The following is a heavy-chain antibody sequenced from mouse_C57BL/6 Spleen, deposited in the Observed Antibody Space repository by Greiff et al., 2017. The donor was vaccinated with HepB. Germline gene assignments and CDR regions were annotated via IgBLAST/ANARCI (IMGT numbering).Heavy chain of an antibody. Sequence: EVKVVESGGGLVQPGGSLSLSCAASGFTFTDYYMSWVRQPPGKALEWLGFIRNKANGYTTEYSASVKGRFTISRDNSQSILYLQMNALRAEDSATYYCARSPNYYGSSYGYFDVWGTGTTVTVSS. V-gene: IGHV7-3*01. J-gene: IGHJ1*03. CDR3: ARSPNYYGSSYGYFDV. CDR2: IRNKANGYTT. CDR1: GFTFTDYY. D-gene: IGHD1-1*01.